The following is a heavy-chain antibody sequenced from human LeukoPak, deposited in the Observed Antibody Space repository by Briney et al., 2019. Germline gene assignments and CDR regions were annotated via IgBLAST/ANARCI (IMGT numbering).Heavy chain of an antibody. CDR2: IYTSGST. CDR3: ARNLRKPSYYYDSSGYNIYYYMDV. V-gene: IGHV4-4*07. Sequence: TSETLSLTCTVSGGSISSYYWSWIRQPAGKGLEWIGRIYTSGSTNYNPSLKSRVTISVDTSKNQFSLKLSSVTAADTAVYYCARNLRKPSYYYDSSGYNIYYYMDVWGKGTTVTVSS. J-gene: IGHJ6*03. CDR1: GGSISSYY. D-gene: IGHD3-22*01.